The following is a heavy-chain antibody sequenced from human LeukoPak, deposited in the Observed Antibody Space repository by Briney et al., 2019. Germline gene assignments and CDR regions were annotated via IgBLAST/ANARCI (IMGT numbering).Heavy chain of an antibody. V-gene: IGHV3-30*02. CDR3: ATISGNFDYLDY. CDR1: VFTFSTYD. D-gene: IGHD1-26*01. J-gene: IGHJ4*02. CDR2: IRYDGSNT. Sequence: PGGSLRLSCAASVFTFSTYDMHWVRQAPGKGLEWVAFIRYDGSNTYYADSVKGRLTISRDNSKNTMYLQMKSLRVEDTALYYCATISGNFDYLDYWGQGTLVTVST.